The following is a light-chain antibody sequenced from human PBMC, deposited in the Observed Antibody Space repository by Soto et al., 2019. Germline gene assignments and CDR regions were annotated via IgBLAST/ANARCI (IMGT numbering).Light chain of an antibody. Sequence: QYVLTQPPSVSGAPGQRVTISCTGSSSNIGAGYDVHWYQQIPGTAPKLLIYGSTNRPSGVPDRFSGSKSGTSASLAVTGLQAEDEADYYCQSYDSSLSSVVFGGGTQLTVL. CDR1: SSNIGAGYD. CDR3: QSYDSSLSSVV. CDR2: GST. J-gene: IGLJ2*01. V-gene: IGLV1-40*01.